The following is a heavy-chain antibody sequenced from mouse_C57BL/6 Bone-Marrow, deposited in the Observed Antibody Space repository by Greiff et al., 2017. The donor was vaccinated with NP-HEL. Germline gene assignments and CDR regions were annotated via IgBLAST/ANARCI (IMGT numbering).Heavy chain of an antibody. J-gene: IGHJ4*01. CDR2: INPYNGDT. Sequence: VQLKQSGPELVKPGDSVKISCKASGYSFTGYFMNWVMQSHGKSLEWIGRINPYNGDTFYNQKFKGKATLTVDKSSSTAHMELRSLTSEDSAVYYCARYYYGSSSAMDYWGQGTSVTVSS. CDR3: ARYYYGSSSAMDY. V-gene: IGHV1-20*01. CDR1: GYSFTGYF. D-gene: IGHD1-1*01.